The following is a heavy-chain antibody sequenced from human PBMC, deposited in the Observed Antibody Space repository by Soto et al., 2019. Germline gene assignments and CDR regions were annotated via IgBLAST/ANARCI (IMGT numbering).Heavy chain of an antibody. CDR2: ISGSGGST. Sequence: GGSLRLSCAASGFTFSSYAMSWVRQAPGKGLEWVSAISGSGGSTYYADSVKGRFTISRDNSKNTLYLQMNSLRAEDTAVYYCATPKQRYCSSTSCYAFDIWGQGTMVTVSS. J-gene: IGHJ3*02. CDR3: ATPKQRYCSSTSCYAFDI. D-gene: IGHD2-2*01. CDR1: GFTFSSYA. V-gene: IGHV3-23*01.